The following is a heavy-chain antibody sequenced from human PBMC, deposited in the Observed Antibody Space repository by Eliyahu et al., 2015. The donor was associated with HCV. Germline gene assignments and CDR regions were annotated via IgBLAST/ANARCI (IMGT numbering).Heavy chain of an antibody. CDR1: GGPFSAYS. J-gene: IGHJ5*02. CDR3: AVVPAAVGSFYNWFDP. V-gene: IGHV4-34*02. D-gene: IGHD2-2*01. CDR2: ITHSGST. Sequence: QVPQEPWGAGLXKPSETLSLSCTVHGGPFSAYSWSWIRQPPGEGLEWVGEITHSGSTNFNPSLKGRVTISMDRSKNQFSLMLKSVSAADKAVYFCAVVPAAVGSFYNWFDPWGQGTLVIVSS.